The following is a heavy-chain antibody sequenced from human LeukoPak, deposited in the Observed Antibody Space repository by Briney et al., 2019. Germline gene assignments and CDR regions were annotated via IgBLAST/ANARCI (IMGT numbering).Heavy chain of an antibody. Sequence: APVKVSCKASGYTFTGYYMHWVRQAPGQGLEWMGWISAYNGNTNYAQKLQGRVTMTTDTSTSTAYMELRSLRSDDTAVYYCARSGIVVVPAARHNWFDPWGQGTLVTVSS. V-gene: IGHV1-18*04. CDR1: GYTFTGYY. D-gene: IGHD2-2*01. CDR2: ISAYNGNT. J-gene: IGHJ5*02. CDR3: ARSGIVVVPAARHNWFDP.